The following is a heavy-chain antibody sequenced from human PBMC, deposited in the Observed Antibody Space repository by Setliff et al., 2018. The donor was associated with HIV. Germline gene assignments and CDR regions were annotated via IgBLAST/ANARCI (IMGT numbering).Heavy chain of an antibody. D-gene: IGHD4-17*01. CDR2: IYSTGST. Sequence: PSETLSLTCTVSGASITSHYWSWIRQSPGRELEWIGYIYSTGSTNYNPSLQSRVSISMDASKSQFSLKLSSLTAADTAVYYCAKGAGFYGDYTFDHWGQGRQVTVSS. V-gene: IGHV4-59*11. J-gene: IGHJ4*02. CDR3: AKGAGFYGDYTFDH. CDR1: GASITSHY.